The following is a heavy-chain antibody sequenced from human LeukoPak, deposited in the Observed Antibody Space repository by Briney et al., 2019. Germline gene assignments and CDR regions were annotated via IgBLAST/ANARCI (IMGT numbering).Heavy chain of an antibody. CDR2: IYSGGST. V-gene: IGHV3-66*02. D-gene: IGHD1-7*01. CDR1: GFTFSSYT. CDR3: ARGNWNYLDAFDI. Sequence: GGSLRLSCAASGFTFSSYTMNWVRQAPGKGLEWVSVIYSGGSTYYADSVKGRFTISRDNSKNTLYLQMNSLRAEDTAVYYCARGNWNYLDAFDIWGQGTMVTVSS. J-gene: IGHJ3*02.